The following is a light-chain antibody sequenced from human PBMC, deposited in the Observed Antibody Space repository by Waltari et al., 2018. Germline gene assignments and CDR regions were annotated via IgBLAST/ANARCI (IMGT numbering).Light chain of an antibody. CDR1: SSNIGNNF. J-gene: IGLJ3*02. CDR2: TNG. V-gene: IGLV1-47*01. Sequence: QSVLTQAPSESGTPGQTVTISCSGSSSNIGNNFVYWYKQVPGMAPKLLIYTNGQRPSGVPNRFSGSRSGSSASLAISGLRSEDEADYYCATWDDSLSGPVFGGGTNLTVL. CDR3: ATWDDSLSGPV.